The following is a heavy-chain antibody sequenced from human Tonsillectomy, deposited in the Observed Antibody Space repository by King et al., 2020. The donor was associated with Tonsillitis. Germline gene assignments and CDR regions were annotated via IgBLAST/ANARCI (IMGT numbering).Heavy chain of an antibody. CDR2: ISNDGGRE. CDR3: TLLQEHL. J-gene: IGHJ6*01. Sequence: VQLVESGGGVVQPGRSLRLSCAASGFSFSTYGMHWVRQAPGKGLEWVAVISNDGGREYYADSVKGRFTISRDNSKNTLFLQMSSLHQGPIGLPPGTLLQEHLWG. CDR1: GFSFSTYG. V-gene: IGHV3-30*03.